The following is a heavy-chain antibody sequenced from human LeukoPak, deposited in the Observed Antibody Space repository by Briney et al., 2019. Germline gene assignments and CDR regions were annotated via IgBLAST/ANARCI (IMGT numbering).Heavy chain of an antibody. CDR3: AKRLGYYDSSEGYFDQ. J-gene: IGHJ4*02. CDR1: GFTFSSFG. Sequence: GGSLRLSCAASGFTFSSFGLHWVRQAPGKGLEWVAVISYDGSYKNYVDSVKGRFTISRDISKNTLYLQMNSLRAEDTAVYYCAKRLGYYDSSEGYFDQWGQGTLVTVSS. V-gene: IGHV3-30*18. CDR2: ISYDGSYK. D-gene: IGHD3-22*01.